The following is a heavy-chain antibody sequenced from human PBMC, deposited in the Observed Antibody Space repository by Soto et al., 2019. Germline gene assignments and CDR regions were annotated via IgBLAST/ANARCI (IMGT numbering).Heavy chain of an antibody. CDR3: ARSAYTYGLDY. CDR2: ISIGGRTI. D-gene: IGHD5-18*01. Sequence: QVQLVESGGGLVQPGGSLRLSCAASGFSVSDHYMSWIRQAPGKGLEWVSYISIGGRTIHYADSVKGRFTISRDNDKNSLYLQMNSLRAEDTAVYYCARSAYTYGLDYWGQGSLVTVST. V-gene: IGHV3-11*01. J-gene: IGHJ4*02. CDR1: GFSVSDHY.